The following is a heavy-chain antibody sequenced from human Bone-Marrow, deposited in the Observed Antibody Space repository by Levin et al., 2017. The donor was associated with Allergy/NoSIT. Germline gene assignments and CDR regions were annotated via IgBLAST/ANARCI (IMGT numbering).Heavy chain of an antibody. CDR1: GFSFDNYA. CDR2: ISRSGATT. V-gene: IGHV3-23*01. CDR3: ARDGLFDY. Sequence: GGSLRLSCAASGFSFDNYAMNWVRQAPGKGPEWISDISRSGATTSYAESVKGRFTISRDNSRNTLYLQMNNLRTDDSALYYFARDGLFDYWGRGTLVTVSS. J-gene: IGHJ4*02. D-gene: IGHD3/OR15-3a*01.